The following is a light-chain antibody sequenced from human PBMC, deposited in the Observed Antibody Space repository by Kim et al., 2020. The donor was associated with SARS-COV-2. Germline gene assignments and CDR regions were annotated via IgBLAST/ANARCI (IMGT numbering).Light chain of an antibody. Sequence: EIVLTQSPATLSLSPGERATLSCRASRSVSTFLAWYQQKPGQAPRLLIYDASNRATGIPSRFSGSGSGTDFTLTISSLEPDDFAVYYCHHRSDWPLTFGGGTKVDIK. CDR2: DAS. V-gene: IGKV3-11*01. CDR1: RSVSTF. J-gene: IGKJ4*01. CDR3: HHRSDWPLT.